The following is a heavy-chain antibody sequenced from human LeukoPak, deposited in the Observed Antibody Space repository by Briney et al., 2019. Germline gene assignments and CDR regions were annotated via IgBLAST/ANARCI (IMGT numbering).Heavy chain of an antibody. J-gene: IGHJ4*02. Sequence: GGSLRLSCVASGFTFSSYSMNWVRQGPGEGLEWVSSISSSSSYIYYTDSVKGRFTISRNNANNSLYLQMNRLRADNTAVYYCARDQPPSGIVVVPAADYWGQGTLVTVSS. D-gene: IGHD2-2*01. CDR2: ISSSSSYI. CDR1: GFTFSSYS. CDR3: ARDQPPSGIVVVPAADY. V-gene: IGHV3-21*01.